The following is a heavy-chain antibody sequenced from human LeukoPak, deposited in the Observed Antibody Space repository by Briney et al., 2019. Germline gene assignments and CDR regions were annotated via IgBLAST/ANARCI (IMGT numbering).Heavy chain of an antibody. V-gene: IGHV1-46*01. CDR2: INPSGGST. CDR1: GYTFTGYY. CDR3: ARDSRYSSSWYGEDYYYYMDV. D-gene: IGHD6-13*01. J-gene: IGHJ6*03. Sequence: ASVKVSCKASGYTFTGYYMHWVRQAPGQGLEWMGIINPSGGSTSYAQKFQGRVTMTRDMSTSTVYMELSSLRSEDTAVYYCARDSRYSSSWYGEDYYYYMDVWGKGTTVTVSS.